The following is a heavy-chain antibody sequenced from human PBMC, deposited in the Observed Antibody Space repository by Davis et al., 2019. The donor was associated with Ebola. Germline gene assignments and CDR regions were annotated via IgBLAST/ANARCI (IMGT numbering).Heavy chain of an antibody. CDR2: IKQDGSDK. D-gene: IGHD1-26*01. CDR1: GFTFSSFW. J-gene: IGHJ4*02. V-gene: IGHV3-7*03. CDR3: AYSLRPTVVVGATDY. Sequence: PGGSLRLSCAASGFTFSSFWMSWVRQAPGKGLEWVANIKQDGSDKYYMDSVKGRFTISRDNSKNTLYLQMNSLRDDDTAVYYCAYSLRPTVVVGATDYWGQGTPVTVSS.